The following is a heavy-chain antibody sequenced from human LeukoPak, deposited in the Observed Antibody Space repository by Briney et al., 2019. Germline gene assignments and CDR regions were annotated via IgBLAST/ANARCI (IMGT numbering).Heavy chain of an antibody. CDR1: GHSFNSYW. Sequence: GESLKISCKGSGHSFNSYWIGWVRQMPGKGLEWMGIIYPGDSDTRYSPSFQGQVTISAGKSISTTYLQWSSLKASDTAMYYCARLISGSLGEYFQYWGQGTLVTVSS. D-gene: IGHD1-26*01. J-gene: IGHJ1*01. V-gene: IGHV5-51*01. CDR2: IYPGDSDT. CDR3: ARLISGSLGEYFQY.